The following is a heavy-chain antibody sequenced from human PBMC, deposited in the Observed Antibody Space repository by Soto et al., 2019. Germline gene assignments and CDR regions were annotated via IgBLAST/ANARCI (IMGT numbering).Heavy chain of an antibody. V-gene: IGHV4-4*08. D-gene: IGHD3-3*01. J-gene: IGHJ4*02. Sequence: LSLTCTVSGGSISRDYWSWIRQPPGEGLEWIGYIYASGSTSYNPSLKSRVSISPDTSKNQISLRLRSVTAGDTAVYYCARERTARSGYYHWGQGTLVTVSS. CDR2: IYASGST. CDR3: ARERTARSGYYH. CDR1: GGSISRDY.